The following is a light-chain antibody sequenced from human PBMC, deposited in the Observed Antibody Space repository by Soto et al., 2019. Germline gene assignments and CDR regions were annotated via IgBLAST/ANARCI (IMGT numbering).Light chain of an antibody. V-gene: IGKV1-33*01. CDR3: QQYYIRLT. CDR1: QDIRNS. CDR2: DAS. Sequence: IQINMSLSALSPSVKDRVTLAFRASQDIRNSLAWYQQKPGKAPKLLIYDASNLETGVPSRFSGGGSGTDFTFTISSLQPDDIATYYCQQYYIRLTFCRGTKVDIK. J-gene: IGKJ4*01.